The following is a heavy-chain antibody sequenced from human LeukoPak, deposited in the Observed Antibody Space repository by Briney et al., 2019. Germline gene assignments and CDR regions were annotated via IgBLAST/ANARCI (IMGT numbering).Heavy chain of an antibody. J-gene: IGHJ3*02. D-gene: IGHD6-6*01. V-gene: IGHV4-59*01. CDR3: ARGLRNRSSGTRFDVFDI. CDR2: IYYSGST. CDR1: GASISNYC. Sequence: SETLSLTCTVSGASISNYCWTWIRQPPGKGLEWIGYIYYSGSTNYRPSLKSRVTISVDTSKKQVSLRLSSVTAADTAVYYCARGLRNRSSGTRFDVFDIWGQGTMVTVSS.